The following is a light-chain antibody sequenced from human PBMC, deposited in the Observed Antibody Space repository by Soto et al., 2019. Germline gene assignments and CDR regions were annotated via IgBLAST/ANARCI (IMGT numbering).Light chain of an antibody. CDR2: GAS. Sequence: EIVMTQSPDTLSVSPGERATLSCRASQSVSSNLAWYQQQPGQAPRLLIYGASTRATGIPARFSGSGSGTEFTLTISSLQSEDFAVYYCQQYNNWPPWTFGQGTKVEIK. V-gene: IGKV3-15*01. J-gene: IGKJ1*01. CDR1: QSVSSN. CDR3: QQYNNWPPWT.